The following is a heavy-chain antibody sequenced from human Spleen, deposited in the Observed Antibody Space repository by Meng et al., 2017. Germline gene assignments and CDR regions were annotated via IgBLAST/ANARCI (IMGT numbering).Heavy chain of an antibody. J-gene: IGHJ6*02. D-gene: IGHD2-21*02. CDR1: GFTFSRYE. V-gene: IGHV3-48*03. CDR2: ISSSGSSE. Sequence: GESLKISCAASGFTFSRYELNWVRQAPGKGLEWVSYISSSGSSEYYADSVKGRFTISRDNAKNSLYLQMNSLRAEDTAVYYCAGGAVVTLIFYHAMDVWGQGTTVTVSS. CDR3: AGGAVVTLIFYHAMDV.